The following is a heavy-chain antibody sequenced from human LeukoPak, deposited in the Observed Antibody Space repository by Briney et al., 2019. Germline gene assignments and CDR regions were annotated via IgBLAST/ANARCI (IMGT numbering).Heavy chain of an antibody. CDR1: GFTIGKSD. Sequence: GGSLRLSCATSGFTIGKSDMAWVRQAPGKGLEWVANIREDGGKKGYLDSAEGRFSTSRDNAKRSLYLRISSLRAEDTAVYYCARDRPGGYFDYWGQGTLVTVSS. J-gene: IGHJ4*02. V-gene: IGHV3-7*01. CDR2: IREDGGKK. CDR3: ARDRPGGYFDY. D-gene: IGHD4-23*01.